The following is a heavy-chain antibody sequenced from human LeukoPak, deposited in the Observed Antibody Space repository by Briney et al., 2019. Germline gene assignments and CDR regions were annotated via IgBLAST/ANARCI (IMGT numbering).Heavy chain of an antibody. Sequence: SETLSLTCTVSGGSISSYYWSWVRQPPGKGLEWIGYIYYSGSTNYNPSLKSRVTISVATSKNQFSLKLSSVTAADTAVYYCARDHVYYYGSGSSRDAFDIWGQGTMVTVSS. D-gene: IGHD3-10*01. CDR1: GGSISSYY. J-gene: IGHJ3*02. CDR3: ARDHVYYYGSGSSRDAFDI. V-gene: IGHV4-59*01. CDR2: IYYSGST.